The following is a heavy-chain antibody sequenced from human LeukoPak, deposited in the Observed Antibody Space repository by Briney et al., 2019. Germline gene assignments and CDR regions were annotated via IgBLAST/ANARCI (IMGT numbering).Heavy chain of an antibody. Sequence: SETLSLTCTVSGGSISSGDYYWSWIRQPPGKGLEWIGYIYYSGSTCYNPSLKSRVTISVDTSKNQFSLKLSSVTAADTAVYYCARGRGTRWFDPWGQGTLVTVSS. CDR3: ARGRGTRWFDP. V-gene: IGHV4-30-4*01. CDR1: GGSISSGDYY. D-gene: IGHD2-8*01. J-gene: IGHJ5*02. CDR2: IYYSGST.